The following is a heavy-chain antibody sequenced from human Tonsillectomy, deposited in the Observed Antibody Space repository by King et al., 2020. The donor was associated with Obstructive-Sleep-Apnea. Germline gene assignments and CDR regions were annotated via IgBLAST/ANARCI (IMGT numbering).Heavy chain of an antibody. CDR2: LFICFDLT. Sequence: VQLVESGGGLVHPGGCLRLSCAASGFNCGDYSMNWVRQAPGKGVEWFSELFICFDLTSSADSVRGRFTVSRDSAKNSLFLQMNSLSVDDTAVYYCVRDHNWAFDSWGQGTLVTVSS. CDR3: VRDHNWAFDS. CDR1: GFNCGDYS. D-gene: IGHD1-20*01. V-gene: IGHV3-48*01. J-gene: IGHJ4*02.